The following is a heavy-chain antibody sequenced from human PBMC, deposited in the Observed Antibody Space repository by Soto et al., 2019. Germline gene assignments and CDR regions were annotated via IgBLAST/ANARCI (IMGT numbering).Heavy chain of an antibody. CDR1: GYTFTSYD. CDR2: MNPNSGNT. Sequence: ASVKVSCKASGYTFTSYDINRVRQATGQGLEWMGWMNPNSGNTGYAQKFQGRVTMTRNTSISTAYMELSSLRSEDTAVYYCARGVVISRNRNWFDPWGQGTLVTVSS. V-gene: IGHV1-8*01. CDR3: ARGVVISRNRNWFDP. D-gene: IGHD3-22*01. J-gene: IGHJ5*02.